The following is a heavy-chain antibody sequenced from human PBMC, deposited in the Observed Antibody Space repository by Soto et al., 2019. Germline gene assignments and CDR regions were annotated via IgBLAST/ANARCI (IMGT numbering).Heavy chain of an antibody. Sequence: GASVKVSCKASGGTFSSYAISWVRQAPGQGLEWMGGIIPIFGTANYAQKFQGRVTITADESTSTAYMELSSLRSEDTAVYYCARDNAQRGYSYGNYYYYGMDVWGQGTTVTVSS. J-gene: IGHJ6*02. D-gene: IGHD5-18*01. CDR2: IIPIFGTA. CDR1: GGTFSSYA. V-gene: IGHV1-69*13. CDR3: ARDNAQRGYSYGNYYYYGMDV.